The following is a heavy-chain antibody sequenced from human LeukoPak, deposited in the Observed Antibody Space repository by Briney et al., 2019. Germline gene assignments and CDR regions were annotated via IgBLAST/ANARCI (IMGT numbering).Heavy chain of an antibody. CDR1: GGTCSSYA. CDR3: ARDWVIQSNWFDP. J-gene: IGHJ5*02. Sequence: ASVKVSCKASGGTCSSYAISWVRQAPGQGLEWMGGIIPIFGTANYAQKFQGRVTITADESTSTAYMELSSLRSEDTAVYYCARDWVIQSNWFDPWGQGTLVTVSS. CDR2: IIPIFGTA. V-gene: IGHV1-69*01. D-gene: IGHD5-18*01.